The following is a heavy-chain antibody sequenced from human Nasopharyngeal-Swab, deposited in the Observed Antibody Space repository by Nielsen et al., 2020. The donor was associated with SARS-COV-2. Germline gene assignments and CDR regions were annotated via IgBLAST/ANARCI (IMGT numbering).Heavy chain of an antibody. V-gene: IGHV1-46*01. D-gene: IGHD3-3*01. CDR1: GYTFISYY. CDR3: ARDGVLTIFGVWRAPGSEYYFDY. J-gene: IGHJ4*02. CDR2: INPSGGST. Sequence: ASAKVSCKASGYTFISYYMHWVRQAPGQGREWMGIINPSGGSTSYAQKFQGRVTMTRDTSTSTVYMELSSLRSEDTAVYYCARDGVLTIFGVWRAPGSEYYFDYWGQGTLGTVSS.